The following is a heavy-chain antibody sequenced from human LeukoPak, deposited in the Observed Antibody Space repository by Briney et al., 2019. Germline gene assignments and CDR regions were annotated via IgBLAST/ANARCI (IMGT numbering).Heavy chain of an antibody. D-gene: IGHD3-10*02. Sequence: GASVKVSCKASGYTFTIYYIHWVRQAPGQGLEWMGIINPGGGSTSYAQKFQDRVTMTRDTSTSTVYMELSSLRAEDTAVYYCAELGITMIGGVWGKGTTVTISS. V-gene: IGHV1-46*01. CDR3: AELGITMIGGV. CDR1: GYTFTIYY. CDR2: INPGGGST. J-gene: IGHJ6*04.